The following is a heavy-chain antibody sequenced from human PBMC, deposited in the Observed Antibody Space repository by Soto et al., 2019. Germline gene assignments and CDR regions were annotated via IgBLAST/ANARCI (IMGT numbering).Heavy chain of an antibody. CDR1: GFTFSSYA. D-gene: IGHD6-19*01. V-gene: IGHV3-23*01. CDR2: ISGSGGST. Sequence: HPGGSLRLSCAASGFTFSSYAMSWVRQAPGKGLEWVSAISGSGGSTYYADSVKGRFTISRDNSKNTLYLQMNSLRAEDTAVYYCAKDPTIAVTGDYWGQGTLVTVSS. CDR3: AKDPTIAVTGDY. J-gene: IGHJ4*02.